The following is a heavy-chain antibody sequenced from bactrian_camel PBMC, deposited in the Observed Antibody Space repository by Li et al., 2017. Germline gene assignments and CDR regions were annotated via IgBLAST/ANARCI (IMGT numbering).Heavy chain of an antibody. V-gene: IGHV3-3*01. CDR1: GVITSRVC. Sequence: HVQLVESGGGSVQAGGSLRLSCQASGVITSRVCMAWFRQATGREREGVAALYTLGDNTYYADSVKGRFTISQDSAKNTVFLQMNSLNPEDTAVYYCAADRLACLRDPPDHEYKYWGQGTQVTVS. J-gene: IGHJ4*01. CDR3: AADRLACLRDPPDHEYKY. CDR2: LYTLGDNT.